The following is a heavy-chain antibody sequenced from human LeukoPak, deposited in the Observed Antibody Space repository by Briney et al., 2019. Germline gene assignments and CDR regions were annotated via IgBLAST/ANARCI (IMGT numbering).Heavy chain of an antibody. Sequence: PGGSLRLSCAASGFTFSSYAMSWVRQAPGKGLEWVSAISGSGGSTYYADSVKGRFTISRDNCKNTLYLQMNSLRAEDTAVYYCAKGGGSSIAAAGIGSYYGMDVWGKGTTVTVSS. V-gene: IGHV3-23*01. CDR1: GFTFSSYA. CDR2: ISGSGGST. D-gene: IGHD6-13*01. CDR3: AKGGGSSIAAAGIGSYYGMDV. J-gene: IGHJ6*04.